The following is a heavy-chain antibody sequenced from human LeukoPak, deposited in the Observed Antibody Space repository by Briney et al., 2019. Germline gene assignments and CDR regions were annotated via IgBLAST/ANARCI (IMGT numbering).Heavy chain of an antibody. D-gene: IGHD3-22*01. CDR3: ARDSSGYYSVYGMDV. V-gene: IGHV4-59*12. J-gene: IGHJ6*02. Sequence: TSETLSLTCTVSGGSISSYYWSWIRQPPGKGLEWIGSIYYSGSTYYNPSLKSRVTISVDTSKNQFSLKLSSVTAADTAVYYCARDSSGYYSVYGMDVWGQGTTVTVSS. CDR1: GGSISSYY. CDR2: IYYSGST.